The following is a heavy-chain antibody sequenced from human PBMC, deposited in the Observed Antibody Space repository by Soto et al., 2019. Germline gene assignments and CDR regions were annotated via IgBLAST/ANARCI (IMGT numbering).Heavy chain of an antibody. CDR1: GGSISSGGYY. CDR2: IYYSGST. J-gene: IGHJ4*02. D-gene: IGHD5-12*01. CDR3: ESAGGDSGYDLGFDY. V-gene: IGHV4-31*03. Sequence: SETLSLTCTVSGGSISSGGYYWSWIRQHPGKGLEWIGYIYYSGSTYCNPSLKSRVTISVDSSKNQFSLKLSSVTAADTAVYYCESAGGDSGYDLGFDYWGQGTLVTVSS.